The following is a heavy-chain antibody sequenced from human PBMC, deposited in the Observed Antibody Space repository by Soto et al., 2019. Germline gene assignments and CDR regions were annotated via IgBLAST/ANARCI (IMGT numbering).Heavy chain of an antibody. Sequence: QVQLQESGPGLVKTSETLSLTCTVSGGSVSSSPYHWNWVRRPPGKGLEWIVHISYSGIASYNPSLRGLVTMSTDTSKNQFALRLTSGTAADTAVYYCLRSHGGYWGHGTLVTVSS. D-gene: IGHD2-15*01. CDR2: ISYSGIA. CDR3: LRSHGGY. V-gene: IGHV4-61*01. J-gene: IGHJ4*01. CDR1: GGSVSSSPYH.